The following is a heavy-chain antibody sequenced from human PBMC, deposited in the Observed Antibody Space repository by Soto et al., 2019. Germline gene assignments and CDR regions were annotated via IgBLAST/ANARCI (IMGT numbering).Heavy chain of an antibody. D-gene: IGHD6-19*01. CDR2: IYYSGST. CDR3: ARARYSSGWYLFDY. Sequence: SETLSLTCTVSGGSISSGGYYWSWIRQHPGKGLEWIGYIYYSGSTYYNPSLKSRVTISVDTSKNQFSLKLSSVTAADTAVYYCARARYSSGWYLFDYWGQGTLVTVSS. CDR1: GGSISSGGYY. J-gene: IGHJ4*02. V-gene: IGHV4-31*03.